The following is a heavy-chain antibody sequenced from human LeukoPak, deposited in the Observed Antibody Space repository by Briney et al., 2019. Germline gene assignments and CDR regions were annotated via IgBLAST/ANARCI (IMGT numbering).Heavy chain of an antibody. CDR3: VREGDELLSKNFDY. V-gene: IGHV1-2*02. CDR2: INPHSGFT. CDR1: GFTFTGYF. J-gene: IGHJ4*02. D-gene: IGHD2-21*02. Sequence: ASVKVSCKASGFTFTGYFIHWVRQAPGQGLEWMGYINPHSGFTSTPQNFQGRVTMTTDTSISTAYMELSSLISDDTAIYYCVREGDELLSKNFDYWGQGTLVTVSS.